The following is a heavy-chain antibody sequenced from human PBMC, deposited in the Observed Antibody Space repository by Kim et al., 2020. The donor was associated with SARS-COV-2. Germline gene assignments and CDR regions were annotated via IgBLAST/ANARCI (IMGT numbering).Heavy chain of an antibody. CDR1: GFTFRSYG. CDR3: AADLNDYGDFDAY. Sequence: GGSLRLSCAASGFTFRSYGMHWVRQAPGKGLEWVAVISYDGRNKDYADSVRGRFNISRDNSKNTLYLQMNSLRVEDTAVYYCAADLNDYGDFDAYWGQGTLVTVSS. V-gene: IGHV3-30*03. D-gene: IGHD4-17*01. J-gene: IGHJ4*02. CDR2: ISYDGRNK.